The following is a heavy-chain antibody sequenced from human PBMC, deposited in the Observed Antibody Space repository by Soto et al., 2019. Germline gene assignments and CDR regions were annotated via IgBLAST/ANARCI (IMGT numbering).Heavy chain of an antibody. CDR1: GGSINSYW. D-gene: IGHD2-21*01. V-gene: IGHV4-4*07. CDR2: VYSSGTT. CDR3: ARDIASYAYGDGY. Sequence: SETLSLTCTVSGGSINSYWWSWIRQPAGKGLEWIGRVYSSGTTDYNPSLNSRATMSVETSKNQFSLKLSSVTAADTAVYYCARDIASYAYGDGYWGQGIQVTVSS. J-gene: IGHJ4*02.